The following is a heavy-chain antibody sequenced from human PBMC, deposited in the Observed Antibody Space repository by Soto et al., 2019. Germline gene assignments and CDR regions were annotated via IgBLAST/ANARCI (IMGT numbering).Heavy chain of an antibody. CDR2: ITPSDGTR. D-gene: IGHD3-22*01. J-gene: IGHJ4*02. CDR1: GYSFRFYG. Sequence: ASVKVSCKASGYSFRFYGINWVRQAPGQGLEWMGCITPSDGTRNFAQKFEVRVTMTTATSTTTVFLELRSLKSVDTAIYYCARDRLRGYDSSGFYSWGQ. CDR3: ARDRLRGYDSSGFYS. V-gene: IGHV1-18*01.